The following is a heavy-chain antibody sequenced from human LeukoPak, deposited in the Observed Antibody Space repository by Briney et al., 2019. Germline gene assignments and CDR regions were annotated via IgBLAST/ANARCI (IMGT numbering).Heavy chain of an antibody. CDR2: ISNNGGYT. D-gene: IGHD4-23*01. Sequence: GGSLRLSCAASGFTFSSSAMSWVRQAPGKGLEWVSAISNNGGYTYYADSVQGRFTISRDNSKSTLCLQMNSLRAEDTAVYYCARGFPGGYWGQGTLVTVSS. CDR3: ARGFPGGY. CDR1: GFTFSSSA. J-gene: IGHJ4*02. V-gene: IGHV3-23*01.